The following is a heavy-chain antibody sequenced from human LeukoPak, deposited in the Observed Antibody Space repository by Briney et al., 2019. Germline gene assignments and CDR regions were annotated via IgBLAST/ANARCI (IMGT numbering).Heavy chain of an antibody. CDR2: ISYDGSHK. Sequence: GGSLRLSCAASGFTFSSYGIHWVRQAPGKGLEWVAVISYDGSHKYYADSVKGRFSISRDNSKNTLYLQMNSLRADDTAVYYCAKGARGDTVTSIVGLNWFDPWGQGTLVTVSS. V-gene: IGHV3-30*18. CDR1: GFTFSSYG. CDR3: AKGARGDTVTSIVGLNWFDP. J-gene: IGHJ5*02. D-gene: IGHD4-17*01.